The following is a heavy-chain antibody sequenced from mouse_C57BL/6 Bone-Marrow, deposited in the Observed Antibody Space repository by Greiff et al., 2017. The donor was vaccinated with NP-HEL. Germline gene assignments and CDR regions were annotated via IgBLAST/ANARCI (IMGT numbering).Heavy chain of an antibody. CDR2: IHPNSGST. J-gene: IGHJ3*01. V-gene: IGHV1-64*01. CDR3: AREIYYGNYDAY. Sequence: VQLQQPGAELVKPGASVTLSCKASGYTFTSYWMHWVKQRPGQGLEWIGMIHPNSGSTNYTEKFKSKATLTVDKSSSTAYMQLSSLTSEDSAVYYCAREIYYGNYDAYWGQGTLVTVSA. D-gene: IGHD2-1*01. CDR1: GYTFTSYW.